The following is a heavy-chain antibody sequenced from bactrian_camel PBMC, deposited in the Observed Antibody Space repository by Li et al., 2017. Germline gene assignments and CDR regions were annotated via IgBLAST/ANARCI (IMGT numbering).Heavy chain of an antibody. CDR2: ISTGGDGQ. V-gene: IGHV3S40*01. CDR1: GFTFSTYE. Sequence: VQLVESGGGLVQPGGSLRLSCAASGFTFSTYEMTWVRQAPGKGLEWVSLISTGGDGQYYVDSVKGRFTISRDNAKNTVYLQMNSLKSEDTALYYCATRDKYGGSWWSMRAFGYWGQRTQVTVS. J-gene: IGHJ6*01. CDR3: ATRDKYGGSWWSMRAFGY. D-gene: IGHD6*01.